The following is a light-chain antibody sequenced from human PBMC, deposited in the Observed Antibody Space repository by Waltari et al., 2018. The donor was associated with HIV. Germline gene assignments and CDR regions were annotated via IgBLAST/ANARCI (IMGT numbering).Light chain of an antibody. J-gene: IGKJ1*01. V-gene: IGKV1-5*03. Sequence: DLQVTQYPSPLSASVGASVTITCRASQSISALLAWYRQKPGKAPKLLIYRASSLESGVPSSFSGSGSGTQFTLTISSLQPDDFGTYYCQHKNTVRGTFGQGTKVEIK. CDR3: QHKNTVRGT. CDR1: QSISAL. CDR2: RAS.